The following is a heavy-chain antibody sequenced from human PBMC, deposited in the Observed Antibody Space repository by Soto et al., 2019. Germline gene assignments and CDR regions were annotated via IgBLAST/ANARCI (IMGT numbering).Heavy chain of an antibody. J-gene: IGHJ4*02. CDR1: GGSFSGYY. Sequence: SETLSLTCAVYGGSFSGYYWSWIRQPPGKGLEWIGEINHSGSTNYNPSLKSRVTISVDTSKNQFSLKLSSVTAADTAVYYCARSRPQDRGITMVRGVRLYYFDYWGQGTLVTVSS. CDR2: INHSGST. D-gene: IGHD3-10*01. V-gene: IGHV4-34*01. CDR3: ARSRPQDRGITMVRGVRLYYFDY.